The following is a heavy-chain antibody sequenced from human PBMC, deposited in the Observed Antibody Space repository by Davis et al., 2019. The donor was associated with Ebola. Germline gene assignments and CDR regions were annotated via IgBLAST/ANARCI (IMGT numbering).Heavy chain of an antibody. CDR2: IYYSGST. CDR3: AKDGGSGSLHYYGMDV. J-gene: IGHJ6*02. V-gene: IGHV4-39*07. Sequence: PGGSLRLSCTVSGGSISSSSYYWGWIRQPPGKGLEWIGSIYYSGSTNYNPSLKSRVTISVDTSKNQFSLKLSSVTAADTALYYCAKDGGSGSLHYYGMDVWGQGTTVTVSS. D-gene: IGHD3-10*01. CDR1: GGSISSSSYY.